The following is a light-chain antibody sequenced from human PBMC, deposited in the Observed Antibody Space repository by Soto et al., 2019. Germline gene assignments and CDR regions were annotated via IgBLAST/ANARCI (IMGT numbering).Light chain of an antibody. CDR2: WAS. Sequence: DIVMTQSPDSLPVSLGERATINCKSSQSVLYRSNNNNHLARYQQKPGQPPKLLIYWASTRESGVTDRFSDSGSGTDFALTISILQAEDVAVYYCQQYYSIPWTFGQGTRVEIK. V-gene: IGKV4-1*01. CDR1: QSVLYRSNNNNH. CDR3: QQYYSIPWT. J-gene: IGKJ1*01.